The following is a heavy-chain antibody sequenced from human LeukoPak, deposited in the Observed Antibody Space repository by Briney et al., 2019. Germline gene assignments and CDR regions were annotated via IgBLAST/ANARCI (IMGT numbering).Heavy chain of an antibody. CDR2: INSDGSST. CDR3: ARDPQEYDFWGGFAPLPYGMDV. D-gene: IGHD3-3*01. J-gene: IGHJ6*02. V-gene: IGHV3-74*01. Sequence: PGGSLRLSCAASGFTFSSYWMHWVRQAPGKGLVWVSRINSDGSSTSYADSVKGRFTISRDNAKNTLYLQMNSLRAEDTAVYYCARDPQEYDFWGGFAPLPYGMDVWGQGTTVTVSS. CDR1: GFTFSSYW.